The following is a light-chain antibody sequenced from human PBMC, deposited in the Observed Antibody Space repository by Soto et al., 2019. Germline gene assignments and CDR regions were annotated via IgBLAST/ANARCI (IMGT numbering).Light chain of an antibody. J-gene: IGLJ1*01. CDR2: EVN. CDR1: ISDVGSHNL. Sequence: QSVLTQPASVSGSPGQSITISCTGTISDVGSHNLVSWYRQHPDKAPKLIIYEVNERPSGVSSRFSGSKSGNTASLTVSGLQPDDEADYRCCSFAGSNPFPYVFGTGTKVTVL. V-gene: IGLV2-23*02. CDR3: CSFAGSNPFPYV.